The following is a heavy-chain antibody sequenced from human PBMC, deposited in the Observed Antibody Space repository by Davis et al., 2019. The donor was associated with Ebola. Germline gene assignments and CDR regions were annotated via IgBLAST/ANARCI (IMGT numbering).Heavy chain of an antibody. Sequence: PGGSLRLSCAASGFTFSSYGMHWVRQAPGKGLEWVAVIWYDGSNKYYADSVKGRFTISRDNSKNTLYLQMTSLRAEDTAVYYCARQLELSWFDPWGQGTLVTVSS. CDR2: IWYDGSNK. CDR1: GFTFSSYG. V-gene: IGHV3-33*01. CDR3: ARQLELSWFDP. D-gene: IGHD3-16*02. J-gene: IGHJ5*02.